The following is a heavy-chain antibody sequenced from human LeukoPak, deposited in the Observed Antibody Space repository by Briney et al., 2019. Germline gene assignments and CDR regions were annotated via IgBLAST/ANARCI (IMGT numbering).Heavy chain of an antibody. V-gene: IGHV1-2*02. CDR1: GYTFTGYY. Sequence: ASVKVSCKASGYTFTGYYMHWVRQAPGQGLEWMGWINLNSGGTNYAQKFQGRVTMTRDTSISTAYMELSRLRSDDTAVYYCARGDIVLMVYAKNFDYWGQGTLVTVSS. J-gene: IGHJ4*02. D-gene: IGHD2-8*01. CDR3: ARGDIVLMVYAKNFDY. CDR2: INLNSGGT.